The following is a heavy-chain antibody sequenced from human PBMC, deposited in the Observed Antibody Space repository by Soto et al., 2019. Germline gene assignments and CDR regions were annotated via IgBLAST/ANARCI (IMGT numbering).Heavy chain of an antibody. D-gene: IGHD6-13*01. J-gene: IGHJ5*02. Sequence: ASVKVSCKASGYPFTTYYMHWVRQAPGQGLEWMGVINPSGGSTTYAQKFQGRVTMTRDTSTTTVYMELGSLRSEDTAVYYCARDWVYSNTWTGGWFDPWGQGXLVTVYS. CDR1: GYPFTTYY. V-gene: IGHV1-46*01. CDR3: ARDWVYSNTWTGGWFDP. CDR2: INPSGGST.